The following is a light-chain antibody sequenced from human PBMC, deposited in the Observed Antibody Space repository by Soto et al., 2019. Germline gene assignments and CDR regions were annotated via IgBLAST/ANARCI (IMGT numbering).Light chain of an antibody. J-gene: IGKJ2*01. Sequence: VLTQSPVTLSLSPGDRATLSCRTSQSITSSYLAWYQQRPGQAPRLLIYGASSRATGIPDRFSGSWSGTDFTLTISRLEPEDFAVYYCQQYNSSPPMYTFGQGTKLEIK. V-gene: IGKV3-20*01. CDR3: QQYNSSPPMYT. CDR2: GAS. CDR1: QSITSSY.